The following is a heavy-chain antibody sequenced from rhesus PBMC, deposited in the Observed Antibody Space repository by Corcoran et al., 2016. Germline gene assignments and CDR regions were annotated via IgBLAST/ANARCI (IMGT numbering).Heavy chain of an antibody. CDR1: GYPFTTYH. D-gene: IGHD2-33*01. CDR3: AGEESGGGSFDH. CDR2: ILPYTGTI. J-gene: IGHJ4*01. Sequence: QVQILQSGAEIKQPGASVKLSCQASGYPFTTYHIHWVKQAPGQGLGWIALILPYTGTIKYSERFRGRVTISADTSTNTAYMELSSLTFEDTAVYYCAGEESGGGSFDHWGQGVLVTVSS. V-gene: IGHV1-180*01.